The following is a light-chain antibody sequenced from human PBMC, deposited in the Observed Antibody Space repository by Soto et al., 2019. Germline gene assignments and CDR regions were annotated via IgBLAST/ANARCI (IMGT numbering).Light chain of an antibody. CDR3: SSYAVGLKV. CDR1: SSDVRGFNY. CDR2: EVS. V-gene: IGLV2-8*01. J-gene: IGLJ1*01. Sequence: QSVLTQPPSASGSPGQSVSISCTGTSSDVRGFNYVSWYQQYPGKAPKLIIYEVSKRPSGVPDRFSGSKSGNTASLTVSGLQAEYEADYYCSSYAVGLKVFGPGTKVT.